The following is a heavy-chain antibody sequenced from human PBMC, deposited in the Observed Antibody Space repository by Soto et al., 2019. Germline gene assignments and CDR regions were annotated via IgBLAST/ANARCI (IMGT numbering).Heavy chain of an antibody. CDR2: INPNSGGT. Sequence: GASVKVSCKASGYTFTGYYMHWVRQAPGQGLEWMGWINPNSGGTNYAQKFQGRVTMTRDTSISTAYMELSRLRSDDTAVYYCARPYYDILTGYPRQNWFDPWGQGTLVTVS. V-gene: IGHV1-2*02. CDR1: GYTFTGYY. D-gene: IGHD3-9*01. J-gene: IGHJ5*02. CDR3: ARPYYDILTGYPRQNWFDP.